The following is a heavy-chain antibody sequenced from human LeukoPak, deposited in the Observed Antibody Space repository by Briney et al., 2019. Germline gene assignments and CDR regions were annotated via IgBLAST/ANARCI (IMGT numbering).Heavy chain of an antibody. Sequence: GGSLRLSCVASGFTSSDNYMSWIRQAPGKGLEWVSSNSGDGSTIYYADSVKGRFTISRDNAKNSLYLQMNSLRAEDTAVYYCARAAYYYDSSGYSYQYYSYYMDVWGKGTTVTVSS. D-gene: IGHD3-22*01. CDR2: NSGDGSTI. J-gene: IGHJ6*03. CDR1: GFTSSDNY. CDR3: ARAAYYYDSSGYSYQYYSYYMDV. V-gene: IGHV3-11*01.